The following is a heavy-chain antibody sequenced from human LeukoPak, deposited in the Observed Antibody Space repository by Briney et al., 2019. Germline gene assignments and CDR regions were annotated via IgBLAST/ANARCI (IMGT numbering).Heavy chain of an antibody. V-gene: IGHV3-30*18. J-gene: IGHJ6*03. CDR3: AKGVAPVGSGYMDV. CDR1: GFTFSSYG. CDR2: ISYDGSNK. Sequence: GGSLRLSCAASGFTFSSYGMHWVRQAPGKGLEWVAVISYDGSNKYYADSVKGRFTISRDNSKNTLYLQMNSLRAEDTAVYYCAKGVAPVGSGYMDVWGKGTTVTVSS. D-gene: IGHD3-10*01.